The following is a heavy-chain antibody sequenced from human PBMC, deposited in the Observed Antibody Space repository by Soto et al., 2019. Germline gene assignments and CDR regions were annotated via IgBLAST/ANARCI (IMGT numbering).Heavy chain of an antibody. V-gene: IGHV4-31*03. J-gene: IGHJ6*02. CDR1: GGSISSGGYY. D-gene: IGHD5-18*01. CDR2: IYYSGST. CDR3: ASLHGTAMFMDV. Sequence: QVQLQESGPGLVKPSQTLSLTCTVSGGSISSGGYYWRWIRQHPGKGLEWIGYIYYSGSTYYNPYFKSRVTISVDTSKNQFSLKLSSVTAADTAVYYCASLHGTAMFMDVWGQGTTVTVSS.